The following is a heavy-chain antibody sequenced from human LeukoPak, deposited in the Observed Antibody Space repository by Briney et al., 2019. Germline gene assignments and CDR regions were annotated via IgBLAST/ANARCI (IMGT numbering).Heavy chain of an antibody. V-gene: IGHV3-64*01. CDR3: ARVREDTSSLGD. D-gene: IGHD6-13*01. Sequence: GGSLRLTCAASGFTFNNYAMHWVRQAPGKGLEYVSAISRNGDSTYYANSVKGRFTISRDNSKNTLYLQMGRLRAEDMAVYYCARVREDTSSLGDWGQGTLVTVSS. CDR1: GFTFNNYA. J-gene: IGHJ1*01. CDR2: ISRNGDST.